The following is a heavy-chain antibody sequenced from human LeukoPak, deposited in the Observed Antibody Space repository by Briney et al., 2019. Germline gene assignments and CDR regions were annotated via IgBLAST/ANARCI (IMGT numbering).Heavy chain of an antibody. J-gene: IGHJ4*02. CDR1: GGSISSSGYY. CDR3: ARESGSGWAYFDY. CDR2: IKQDGSEK. V-gene: IGHV3-7*01. D-gene: IGHD6-19*01. Sequence: ETLSLTCTVSGGSISSSGYYWGWIRQPPGKGLEWVANIKQDGSEKHYVDSVKGRLTISRDNAKNSLYLQMNSLRAEDTAVYYCARESGSGWAYFDYWGQGTLVTVSS.